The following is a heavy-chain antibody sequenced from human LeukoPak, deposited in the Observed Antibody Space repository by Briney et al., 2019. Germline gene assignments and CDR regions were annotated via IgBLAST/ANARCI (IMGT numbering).Heavy chain of an antibody. D-gene: IGHD2-2*02. Sequence: GGSLRLSCAASGFTFSSYWMSWVRQAPGKGLEWVSTISGSGGSTYYADSVKGRFTISRDNSKNTLFLQMNSLRAEDTAIYYCAKDQHCSSTSCYRGGFDYWGQGTLVTVSS. CDR1: GFTFSSYW. CDR3: AKDQHCSSTSCYRGGFDY. V-gene: IGHV3-23*01. J-gene: IGHJ4*02. CDR2: ISGSGGST.